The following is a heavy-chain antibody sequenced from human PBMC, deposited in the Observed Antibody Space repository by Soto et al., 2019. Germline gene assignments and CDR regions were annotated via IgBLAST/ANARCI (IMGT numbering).Heavy chain of an antibody. CDR3: AARRITMVRGVIDY. D-gene: IGHD3-10*01. CDR2: ISYDGSNK. J-gene: IGHJ4*02. CDR1: GFTFSSYG. V-gene: IGHV3-30*03. Sequence: GGSLRLSCAASGFTFSSYGMHWVRQAPGKGLEWVAVISYDGSNKYYADSVKGRFTISRDNSKNTLYLQMNSLRAEDTAVYYCAARRITMVRGVIDYWGQGTLVTVSS.